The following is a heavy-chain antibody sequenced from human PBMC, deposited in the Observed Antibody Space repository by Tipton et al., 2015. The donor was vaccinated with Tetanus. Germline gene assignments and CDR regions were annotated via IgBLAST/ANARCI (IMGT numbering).Heavy chain of an antibody. CDR3: AREASIFGVVIPFDY. Sequence: SLRLSCAASGFTFSSYGMHWVRQAPGKGLEWVAVIWYDGSNKYYADSVKGRFTISRDNSKNTLYLQMNSLRAEDTAVYYCAREASIFGVVIPFDYWGQGTLVTVSS. CDR1: GFTFSSYG. J-gene: IGHJ4*02. V-gene: IGHV3-33*01. D-gene: IGHD3-3*01. CDR2: IWYDGSNK.